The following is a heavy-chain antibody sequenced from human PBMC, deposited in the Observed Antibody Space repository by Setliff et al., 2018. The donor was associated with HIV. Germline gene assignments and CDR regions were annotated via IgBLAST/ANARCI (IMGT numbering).Heavy chain of an antibody. CDR2: IYTSGST. CDR3: ARHLEYSSSPFDY. D-gene: IGHD6-6*01. J-gene: IGHJ4*02. CDR1: GGSISSYY. Sequence: SETLSLTCTVSGGSISSYYWSWIRQPPGKGLEWIGYIYTSGSTNYNPSLKSRVTISVDTSKNQFSLKLSSVTAADTAVYYCARHLEYSSSPFDYWGQGTLVTVSS. V-gene: IGHV4-59*01.